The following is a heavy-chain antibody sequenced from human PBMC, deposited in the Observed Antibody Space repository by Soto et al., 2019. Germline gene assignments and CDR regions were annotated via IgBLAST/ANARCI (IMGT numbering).Heavy chain of an antibody. V-gene: IGHV1-18*01. CDR1: GYTFTSYG. Sequence: ASVKLSCKDSGYTFTSYGISWVRQAPRQGLEWMGWISAYNGNTNYAQKLQGRVTMTTDTSTSTAYMELRSLRSDDTAVYYCARDGTYYYGSGSKNWFDPWGQGTLVTVSS. D-gene: IGHD3-10*01. CDR3: ARDGTYYYGSGSKNWFDP. CDR2: ISAYNGNT. J-gene: IGHJ5*02.